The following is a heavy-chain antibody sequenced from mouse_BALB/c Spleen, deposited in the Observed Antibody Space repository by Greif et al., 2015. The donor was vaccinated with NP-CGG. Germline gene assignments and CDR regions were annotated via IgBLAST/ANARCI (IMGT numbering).Heavy chain of an antibody. D-gene: IGHD1-1*01. CDR3: ARHGDYYGSSYSAMDY. CDR2: IRGGGSYT. J-gene: IGHJ4*01. V-gene: IGHV5-9-2*01. Sequence: EVNVVESGGGLVKPGGSLKLSCAASGFTFSSYGMSWVRQTPEKRLEWVATIRGGGSYTYYPDSVKGRFTISRDNAKNNRYLQMSSLRSEDTALYYCARHGDYYGSSYSAMDYWGQGTSVTVSS. CDR1: GFTFSSYG.